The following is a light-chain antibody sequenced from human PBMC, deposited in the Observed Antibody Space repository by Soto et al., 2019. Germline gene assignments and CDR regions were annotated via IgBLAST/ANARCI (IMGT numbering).Light chain of an antibody. V-gene: IGKV3-15*01. CDR3: QQYNNWPPWT. Sequence: EIVMTQSLATLSVSPGERATLSCRASQSVSSNLAWYQQKPGQAPRLLIYGASTRATGIPARFSGSGSWTEFTLTISSLQSEDFAVYYCQQYNNWPPWTFGQGTQVEIK. J-gene: IGKJ1*01. CDR1: QSVSSN. CDR2: GAS.